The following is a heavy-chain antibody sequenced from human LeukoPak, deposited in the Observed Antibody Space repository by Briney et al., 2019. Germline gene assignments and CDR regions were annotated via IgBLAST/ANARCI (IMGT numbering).Heavy chain of an antibody. D-gene: IGHD3-22*01. V-gene: IGHV1-46*01. CDR2: INPSGGST. Sequence: ASVKVSCKASGYTFTSYYMHWVRQAPGQGLEWMGIINPSGGSTSYAQKFQGRVTMTRDTSTSTVYMELSSLRSEDTAVYYCAREYGWDDSSGYGAFDIWGRGTMVTVSS. J-gene: IGHJ3*02. CDR3: AREYGWDDSSGYGAFDI. CDR1: GYTFTSYY.